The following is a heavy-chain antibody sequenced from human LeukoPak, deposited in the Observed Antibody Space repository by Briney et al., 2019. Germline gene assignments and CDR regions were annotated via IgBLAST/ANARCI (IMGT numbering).Heavy chain of an antibody. Sequence: SETLSLTCTVSGGSISSSSYYWGWVRQPPGKELEWIGSIYYSGSTYYNPSLKSRVTISVDTSKNQFSLKLSSVTAADTAVYYCARNGGDDFWSGYSGWYFDLWGRGTLVTVSS. V-gene: IGHV4-39*01. J-gene: IGHJ2*01. D-gene: IGHD3-3*01. CDR3: ARNGGDDFWSGYSGWYFDL. CDR1: GGSISSSSYY. CDR2: IYYSGST.